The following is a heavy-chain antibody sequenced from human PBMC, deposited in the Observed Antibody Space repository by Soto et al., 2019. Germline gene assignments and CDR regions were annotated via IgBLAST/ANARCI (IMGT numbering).Heavy chain of an antibody. V-gene: IGHV4-4*07. D-gene: IGHD6-13*01. CDR3: ARGRGGLAAACTGEYYYYYGMEV. J-gene: IGHJ6*02. Sequence: PSETISLTCTVSGVSISSYYWSWIRQPAGKGLELIGRIYSGGSTNYNRSRKSGVTMSVDTSKNQFSLKLSSVTAADTAVYYCARGRGGLAAACTGEYYYYYGMEVGGQGTTVTVSS. CDR2: IYSGGST. CDR1: GVSISSYY.